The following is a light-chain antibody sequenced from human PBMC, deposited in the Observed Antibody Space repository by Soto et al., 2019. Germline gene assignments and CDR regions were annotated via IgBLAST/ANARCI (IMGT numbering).Light chain of an antibody. J-gene: IGKJ1*01. CDR3: QQYNNWWT. CDR2: GAS. V-gene: IGKV3-15*01. Sequence: EIVMTQSPATLSVSPGERATLSCRASQSVSSNLAWYQQKPGQAPRLLIYGASTRATGNPSRFSGSGSGTEFTLTISSLQSEDFAFYYCQQYNNWWTFGQGTKVEIK. CDR1: QSVSSN.